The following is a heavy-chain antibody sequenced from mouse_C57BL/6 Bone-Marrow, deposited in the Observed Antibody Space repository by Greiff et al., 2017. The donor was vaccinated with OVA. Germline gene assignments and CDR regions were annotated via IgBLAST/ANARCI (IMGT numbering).Heavy chain of an antibody. CDR3: ASFYYYGSSPAWFAY. D-gene: IGHD1-1*01. CDR1: GFTFSSYT. J-gene: IGHJ3*01. Sequence: EVKLVESGGGLVKPGGSLKLSCAASGFTFSSYTMSWVRQTPEKRLEWVATISGGGGNTYYPDSVKGRFTISRDNAKNTLYLQMSSLRSEDTALYYCASFYYYGSSPAWFAYWGQVTLVTVSA. V-gene: IGHV5-9*01. CDR2: ISGGGGNT.